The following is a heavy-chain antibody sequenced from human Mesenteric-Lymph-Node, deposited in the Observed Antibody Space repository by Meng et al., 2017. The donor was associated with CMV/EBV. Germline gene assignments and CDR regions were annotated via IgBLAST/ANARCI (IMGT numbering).Heavy chain of an antibody. V-gene: IGHV4-4*01. CDR2: IYHSGST. CDR1: GGSLSSSDW. Sequence: SGGSLSSSDWLSWVRQPPGKGLEWIGEIYHSGSTNYNPSLKSRVTISVDKSKTQFSLNLNSVTAADTAVYFCARLFLYGSGSYFDYWGQGILVTVSS. J-gene: IGHJ4*02. CDR3: ARLFLYGSGSYFDY. D-gene: IGHD3-10*01.